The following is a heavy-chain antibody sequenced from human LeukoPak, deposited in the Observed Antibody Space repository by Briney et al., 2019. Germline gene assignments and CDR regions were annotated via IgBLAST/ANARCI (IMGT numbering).Heavy chain of an antibody. CDR1: GFTFSSYT. Sequence: GGSLRLSCAASGFTFSSYTMNWVRQPPGKGLEWVSNIGTSSTTIYYADSVKGRFTISRDNAKNSLYLQMNSLRAEDTAVYYCTRVGYCATTSCRTAFDIWGQGTMVTVSS. V-gene: IGHV3-48*01. CDR2: IGTSSTTI. J-gene: IGHJ3*02. CDR3: TRVGYCATTSCRTAFDI. D-gene: IGHD2-2*01.